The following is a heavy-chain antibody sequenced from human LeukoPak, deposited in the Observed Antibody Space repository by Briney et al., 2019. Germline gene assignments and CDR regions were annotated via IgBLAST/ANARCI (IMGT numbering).Heavy chain of an antibody. V-gene: IGHV3-48*03. CDR2: ITGSGDTI. Sequence: GGSLRLSCSASGFTFSSYERNWVRQAPGKGLEWISYITGSGDTIYYADSVKGRFTISRDNAKNSLFLQMNSLTADDTAVYYCARERTTIVSGTTIGAYWGQGTLVTVSS. CDR3: ARERTTIVSGTTIGAY. CDR1: GFTFSSYE. D-gene: IGHD2/OR15-2a*01. J-gene: IGHJ4*02.